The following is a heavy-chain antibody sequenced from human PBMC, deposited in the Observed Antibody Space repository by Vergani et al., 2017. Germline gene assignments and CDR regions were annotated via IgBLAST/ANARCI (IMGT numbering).Heavy chain of an antibody. D-gene: IGHD4-11*01. CDR1: GFTFSSYS. Sequence: EVQLVESGGGLVKPGGSLRLSCAASGFTFSSYSMNWVRQAPGKGLEWVSSISSSSSTIYYADSVKGRFTISRDNAKNSLYLQMNSLRAEDTAVYYCARGGEGYSNTDYYYYGMDVWGQGP. CDR2: ISSSSSTI. V-gene: IGHV3-21*01. J-gene: IGHJ6*02. CDR3: ARGGEGYSNTDYYYYGMDV.